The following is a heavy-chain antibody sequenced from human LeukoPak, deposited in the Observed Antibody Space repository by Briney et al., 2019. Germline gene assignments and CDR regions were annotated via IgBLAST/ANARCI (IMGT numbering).Heavy chain of an antibody. V-gene: IGHV1-3*01. CDR2: INAGNGNT. CDR1: GYTFTSYA. D-gene: IGHD3-9*01. Sequence: ASVKVSCKASGYTFTSYAMHWVRQAPGQRLEWMGWINAGNGNTKYSQKFQGRVTITRDTSASTAYMELSSLRSEDTAVYYCARDPLWAYDILTGYYYDGMDVWGQGTTVTVSS. CDR3: ARDPLWAYDILTGYYYDGMDV. J-gene: IGHJ6*02.